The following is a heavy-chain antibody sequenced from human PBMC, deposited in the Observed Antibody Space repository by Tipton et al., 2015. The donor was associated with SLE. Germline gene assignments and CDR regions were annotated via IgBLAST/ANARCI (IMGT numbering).Heavy chain of an antibody. CDR3: ARGRYYYYGMDV. J-gene: IGHJ6*02. V-gene: IGHV4-59*08. Sequence: TLSLTCSVSGGSISNNYWMWIRQPPGKGLEWIGYISYGGGTNYNPSLKSRVTISVDTAKNQFSLRLSSVTAADTAVYYCARGRYYYYGMDVWGLGPTVTVSS. CDR2: ISYGGGT. D-gene: IGHD3-10*01. CDR1: GGSISNNY.